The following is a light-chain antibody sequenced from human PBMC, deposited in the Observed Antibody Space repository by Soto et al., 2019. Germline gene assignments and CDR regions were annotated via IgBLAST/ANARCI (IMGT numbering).Light chain of an antibody. V-gene: IGKV3-20*01. CDR2: GAS. CDR1: QSVSSSY. J-gene: IGKJ1*01. CDR3: QQYGSPPPP. Sequence: EIVLTQSPGTLSLSPEERATLSCRASQSVSSSYLAWYQQKPGQAPRLLIYGASSRATDLPDRFSGSGSGTGFALTLIRREREDFAMYYFQQYGSPPPPFGQGNKVDI.